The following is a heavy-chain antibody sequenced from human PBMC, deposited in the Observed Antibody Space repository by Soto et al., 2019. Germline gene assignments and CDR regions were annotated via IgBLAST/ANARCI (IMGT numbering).Heavy chain of an antibody. CDR2: INPNSGGT. Sequence: ASVKVSCKASGYTFTGYYMHWVRQAPGQGLEWMGWINPNSGGTNYAQKFQGWVTMTRDTSISTAYMELSRLRSDDTAVYYCARAVTTTLPYFDYWGQGTQVTVSS. V-gene: IGHV1-2*04. D-gene: IGHD4-17*01. CDR1: GYTFTGYY. J-gene: IGHJ4*02. CDR3: ARAVTTTLPYFDY.